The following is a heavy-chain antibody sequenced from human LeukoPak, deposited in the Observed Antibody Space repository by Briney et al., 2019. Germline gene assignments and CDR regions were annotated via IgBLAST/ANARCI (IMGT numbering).Heavy chain of an antibody. CDR3: ARGEHSVDS. CDR2: IYSSGYT. V-gene: IGHV4-4*07. CDR1: GGAIRSHY. Sequence: SETLSLTCTVSGGAIRSHYWNWIRQPAGKGLEWVGRIYSSGYTNDNPFLKSRITMSVDMSKNQFSLRLNSVTAADTAVYYCARGEHSVDSWGQGMLVTVSS. D-gene: IGHD1/OR15-1a*01. J-gene: IGHJ4*02.